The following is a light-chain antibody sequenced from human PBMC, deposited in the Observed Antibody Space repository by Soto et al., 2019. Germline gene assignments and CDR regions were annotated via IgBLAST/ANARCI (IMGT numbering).Light chain of an antibody. J-gene: IGLJ3*02. CDR3: TSYVGNDIWV. V-gene: IGLV2-8*01. Sequence: QSVLTQPPSASGSPGHSVTISCTGPSSDVGAYKYVSWYQQYPGKAPKLMIYEVTKRPSGVPDRFSGSKYGNTASLTVSGLQAEDEADYYCTSYVGNDIWVFGGGTKVTVL. CDR1: SSDVGAYKY. CDR2: EVT.